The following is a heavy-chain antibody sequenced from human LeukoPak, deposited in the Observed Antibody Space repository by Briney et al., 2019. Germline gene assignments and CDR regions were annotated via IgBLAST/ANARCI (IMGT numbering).Heavy chain of an antibody. CDR1: GFTFSSYG. J-gene: IGHJ4*02. Sequence: GRSLRLSCAASGFTFSSYGMHWVRQAPGKGLEWVAVIWYDGSNKYYADSVKGRFTISRDNSKNTLYLQMNSMGAEDRAVYYCARGCGGGYGGFDYWGQGTLVTVSS. V-gene: IGHV3-33*01. CDR3: ARGCGGGYGGFDY. CDR2: IWYDGSNK. D-gene: IGHD3-16*01.